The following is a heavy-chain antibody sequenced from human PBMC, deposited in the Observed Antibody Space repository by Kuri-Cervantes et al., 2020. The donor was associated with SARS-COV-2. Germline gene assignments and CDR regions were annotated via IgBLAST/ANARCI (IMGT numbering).Heavy chain of an antibody. CDR2: IYTSGST. J-gene: IGHJ4*02. CDR3: AREDLSVVVPAAFFDY. CDR1: GGSISSYY. V-gene: IGHV4-4*07. Sequence: SETLSPTCTVSGGSISSYYWSWIRQPAGKGLEWIGRIYTSGSTNYNPSLKSRVTMSVDTSKNQFSLKLSSVTAADTAVYYCAREDLSVVVPAAFFDYWGQGTLVTVSS. D-gene: IGHD2-2*01.